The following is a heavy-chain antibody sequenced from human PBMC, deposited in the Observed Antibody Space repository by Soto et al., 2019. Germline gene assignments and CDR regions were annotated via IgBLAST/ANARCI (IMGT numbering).Heavy chain of an antibody. CDR2: IDYSGST. V-gene: IGHV4-31*03. CDR1: GGSISSGGYY. CDR3: ARVQVAGPRSDAGYFEN. Sequence: LSETLSLTCTVSGGSISSGGYYWSWIRQHPGKGLEWVGYIDYSGSTFYNPSLKSRVTISVDTSKNQFSLKVNSMNAADTAVYYCARVQVAGPRSDAGYFENWGQGAMVTVSS. J-gene: IGHJ4*02. D-gene: IGHD6-19*01.